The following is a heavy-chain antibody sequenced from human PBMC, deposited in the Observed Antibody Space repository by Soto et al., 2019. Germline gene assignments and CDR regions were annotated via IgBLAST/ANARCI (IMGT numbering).Heavy chain of an antibody. CDR1: GYTFTSCA. Sequence: ASVKVSCKASGYTFTSCAMHWVRQAPGQRLEWMGWINAGNGNTKYSQKFQGRVTITRDTSASTAYMELSSLRSEDTAVYYCARGDYYDSSGYYYVVPGFDPWGQGTLVTVSS. V-gene: IGHV1-3*01. CDR2: INAGNGNT. D-gene: IGHD3-22*01. J-gene: IGHJ5*02. CDR3: ARGDYYDSSGYYYVVPGFDP.